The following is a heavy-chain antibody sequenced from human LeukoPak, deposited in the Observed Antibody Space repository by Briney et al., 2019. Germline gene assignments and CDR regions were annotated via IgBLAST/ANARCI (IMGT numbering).Heavy chain of an antibody. Sequence: GGSLRLSCAASGFTFSSYEMNWVRQAPGKGLEWVSYISSSGSTIYYADSVKGRFTISRDDSKNTLYLQMNSLKTEDTAVYYCTTDLVVRGVIFDYWGQGTLVTVSS. CDR1: GFTFSSYE. V-gene: IGHV3-48*03. D-gene: IGHD3-10*01. CDR3: TTDLVVRGVIFDY. CDR2: ISSSGSTI. J-gene: IGHJ4*02.